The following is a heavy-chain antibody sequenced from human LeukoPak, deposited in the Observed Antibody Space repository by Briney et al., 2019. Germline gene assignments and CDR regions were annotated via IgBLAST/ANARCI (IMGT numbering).Heavy chain of an antibody. V-gene: IGHV4-61*05. D-gene: IGHD5-18*01. CDR1: GGSISSSSYY. CDR2: IYYSGST. CDR3: ARGGGYSYGYYFDH. Sequence: SETLSLTCTVSGGSISSSSYYWGWIRQPPGKGLEWIGYIYYSGSTNYNPSLKSRVTISVDTSKNQFSLKLSSVTAADTAVYYCARGGGYSYGYYFDHWGQGTLVTVSS. J-gene: IGHJ4*02.